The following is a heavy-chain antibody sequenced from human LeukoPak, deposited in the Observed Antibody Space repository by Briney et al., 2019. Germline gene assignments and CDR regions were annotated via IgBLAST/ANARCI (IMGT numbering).Heavy chain of an antibody. V-gene: IGHV4-34*01. CDR2: INHSGST. CDR1: GGSFSGYY. CDR3: ARDGVDIVATTGPHFDY. Sequence: SETLSLTCAVYGGSFSGYYWSWIRQPPGKGLEWIGEINHSGSTYYNPSLKSRVTISVDTSKNQFSLKLSSVTAADTAVYYCARDGVDIVATTGPHFDYWGQGTLVTVSS. J-gene: IGHJ4*02. D-gene: IGHD5-12*01.